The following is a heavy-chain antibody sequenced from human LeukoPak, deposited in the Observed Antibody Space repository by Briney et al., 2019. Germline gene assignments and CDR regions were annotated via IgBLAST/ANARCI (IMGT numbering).Heavy chain of an antibody. D-gene: IGHD3-10*01. CDR1: GYTFNSYD. V-gene: IGHV1-8*01. J-gene: IGHJ5*02. Sequence: ASVKVSCKASGYTFNSYDINWVRQATGQGLEWMGWMDPNTGNTGYGERFQGRVTMTRDNSISTAYMELNSLTSEDTAVYYCARGGAGTYYKRDGWFDPWGQGTVVTVSS. CDR2: MDPNTGNT. CDR3: ARGGAGTYYKRDGWFDP.